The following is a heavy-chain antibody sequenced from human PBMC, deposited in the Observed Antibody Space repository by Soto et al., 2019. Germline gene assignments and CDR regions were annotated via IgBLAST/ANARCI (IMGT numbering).Heavy chain of an antibody. CDR1: GYTFTSYA. D-gene: IGHD5-12*01. CDR3: ARDEIVSTIPDY. J-gene: IGHJ4*02. V-gene: IGHV1-3*01. CDR2: INAGNGNT. Sequence: QVQLVQSGAEVKKPGASVKVSCKASGYTFTSYAMHWVRQAPGQRLEWMGWINAGNGNTKYSQKFQGRVTITRDTSASTAYMELSSLRSEDTAVYYCARDEIVSTIPDYWGQGTLVTVSS.